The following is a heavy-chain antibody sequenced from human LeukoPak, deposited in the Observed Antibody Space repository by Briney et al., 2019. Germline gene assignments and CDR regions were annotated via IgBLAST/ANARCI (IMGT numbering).Heavy chain of an antibody. Sequence: PGGSLRLSCAASGFSFSRYEMNWARQAPGKGLEWLSYIGTSGSTTYYADSVKGRFTISRDNAKNSLYLQMSSLRADDTAVYYCARREVVAATLKYWGQGTLVTVSS. V-gene: IGHV3-48*03. CDR1: GFSFSRYE. CDR3: ARREVVAATLKY. J-gene: IGHJ4*02. D-gene: IGHD2-15*01. CDR2: IGTSGSTT.